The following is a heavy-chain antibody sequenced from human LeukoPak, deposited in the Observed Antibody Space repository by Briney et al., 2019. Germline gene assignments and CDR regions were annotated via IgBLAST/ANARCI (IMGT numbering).Heavy chain of an antibody. D-gene: IGHD6-6*01. Sequence: ASVKVSCKASGYTFTSYYMHWVRQAPGQGLEWMGIINPSGGSTSYAQKFQGRVTITADESTSTAYMELSSLRSEDTAVYYCARSVYSSSEEANYYYYGMDVWGQGTTVTVSS. CDR1: GYTFTSYY. J-gene: IGHJ6*02. V-gene: IGHV1-46*01. CDR3: ARSVYSSSEEANYYYYGMDV. CDR2: INPSGGST.